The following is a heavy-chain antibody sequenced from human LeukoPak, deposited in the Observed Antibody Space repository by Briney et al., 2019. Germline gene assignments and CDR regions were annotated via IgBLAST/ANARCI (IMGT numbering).Heavy chain of an antibody. D-gene: IGHD2-2*01. V-gene: IGHV1-8*01. J-gene: IGHJ5*02. CDR2: MNPNSGNT. CDR1: GYTFTSYD. CDR3: ARGIGYCSSTSCYHWFDP. Sequence: ASVKVSCKASGYTFTSYDINWVRQATGQGLEWMGWMNPNSGNTGYAQKFQGRVTMTRNTSISTAYMELSRLRSDDTAVYYCARGIGYCSSTSCYHWFDPWGQGTLVTVSS.